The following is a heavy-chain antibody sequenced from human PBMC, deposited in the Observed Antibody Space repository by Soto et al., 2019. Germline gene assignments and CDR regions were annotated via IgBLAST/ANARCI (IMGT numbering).Heavy chain of an antibody. CDR2: ISDRGDTT. CDR1: GFTFEDYG. D-gene: IGHD1-1*01. CDR3: AKDKPGTTSFDY. V-gene: IGHV3-23*01. J-gene: IGHJ4*02. Sequence: GGSLRLSCTTFGFTFEDYGINWVRQAPGKGLEWVSAISDRGDTTHYADSVKGRFTISRDTSKNTLYLQLNTLRADDTAVYYCAKDKPGTTSFDYWGQGTLVTVSS.